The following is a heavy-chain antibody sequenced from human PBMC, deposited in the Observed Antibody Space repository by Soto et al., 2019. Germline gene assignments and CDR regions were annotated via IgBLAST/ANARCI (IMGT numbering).Heavy chain of an antibody. CDR1: GFTCSSNR. Sequence: RGSVRLSCAASGFTCSSNRMSWVRQAPGKGLEWVANIKQDGSEKYYVDSVKGRFTISRDNAKNSLYLQMNSLRAEDTAVYYCARTVHYYGSGSYYTAAAFDIWVQGTMVPVS. D-gene: IGHD3-10*01. CDR2: IKQDGSEK. J-gene: IGHJ3*02. CDR3: ARTVHYYGSGSYYTAAAFDI. V-gene: IGHV3-7*01.